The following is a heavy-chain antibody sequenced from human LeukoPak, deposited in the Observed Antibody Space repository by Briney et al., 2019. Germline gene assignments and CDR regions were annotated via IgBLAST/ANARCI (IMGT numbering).Heavy chain of an antibody. CDR1: GFTFSSCA. J-gene: IGHJ4*02. D-gene: IGHD3-10*01. Sequence: GGSLRLSCAASGFTFSSCAMHWVRQSPGKGLEWVAVISYDGSNKYYADSVKGRFTISRDNSKNTLYLQMNSLRAEDTAVYYCARVPGPITMVRGAIIDYWGQGTLVTVSS. CDR2: ISYDGSNK. CDR3: ARVPGPITMVRGAIIDY. V-gene: IGHV3-30*04.